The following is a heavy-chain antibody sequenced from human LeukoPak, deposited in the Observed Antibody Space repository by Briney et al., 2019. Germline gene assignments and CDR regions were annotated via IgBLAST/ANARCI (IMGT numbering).Heavy chain of an antibody. V-gene: IGHV4-34*01. CDR3: ARRSRTPLDI. CDR1: GGSFSGYY. J-gene: IGHJ3*02. Sequence: SETLSLTCAVYGGSFSGYYWSWIRQPPGKGLEWIGEINHSGSTNYNPSLKSQVTISVDTSKNQFSLKLSSVTAADTAVYYCARRSRTPLDIWGQGTMVTVSS. CDR2: INHSGST.